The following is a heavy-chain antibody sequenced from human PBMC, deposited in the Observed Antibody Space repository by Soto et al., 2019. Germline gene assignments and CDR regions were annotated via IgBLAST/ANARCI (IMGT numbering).Heavy chain of an antibody. D-gene: IGHD2-21*02. CDR1: GFTFSSYG. J-gene: IGHJ4*02. Sequence: GGSLRLACAASGFTFSSYGMHWVRRAPGKGLEWVAVISYDGSNKYYADSVKGRFTISRDNSKNTLYLQMNSLRAEDTAVYYCAKDHGPGGNSDLDYWGQGTLVTVSS. V-gene: IGHV3-30*18. CDR2: ISYDGSNK. CDR3: AKDHGPGGNSDLDY.